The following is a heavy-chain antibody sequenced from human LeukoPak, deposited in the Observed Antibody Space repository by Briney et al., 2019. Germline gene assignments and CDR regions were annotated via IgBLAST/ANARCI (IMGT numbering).Heavy chain of an antibody. Sequence: SVKVSCKASGGTFSSYAISWVRQAPGQGLEWMGGIIPIFGTANYAQKFQGRVTITADESTSTAYMELSSLRSEDTAVYYCARGAGILWFGEIRSYYMDVWGKGTTVTISS. CDR2: IIPIFGTA. D-gene: IGHD3-10*01. J-gene: IGHJ6*03. V-gene: IGHV1-69*13. CDR1: GGTFSSYA. CDR3: ARGAGILWFGEIRSYYMDV.